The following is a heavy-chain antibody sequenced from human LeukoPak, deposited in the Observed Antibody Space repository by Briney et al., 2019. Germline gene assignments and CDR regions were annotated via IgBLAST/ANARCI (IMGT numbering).Heavy chain of an antibody. D-gene: IGHD3-10*01. CDR1: GDSVSSNSAA. V-gene: IGHV6-1*01. Sequence: QTLSLTCAISGDSVSSNSAAWNWIGQSPSRGLEWLGRTYYRSKWYTEYAVSVKSRITINPDTSKNQFSLQLSSVNPEDTAVYYCARLGSGSNYWGQGTLVTVSS. CDR2: TYYRSKWYT. J-gene: IGHJ4*02. CDR3: ARLGSGSNY.